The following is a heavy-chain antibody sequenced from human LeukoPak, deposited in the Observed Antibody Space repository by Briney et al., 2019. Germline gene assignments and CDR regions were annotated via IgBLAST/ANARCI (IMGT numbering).Heavy chain of an antibody. D-gene: IGHD3-10*01. CDR3: ARESSTTRYNYYGSGSYSD. CDR1: GYTFTSYA. J-gene: IGHJ4*02. V-gene: IGHV7-4-1*02. Sequence: ASVKVSCKASGYTFTSYAMNWVRQAPGQGLEWMGWINTNTGNPTYAQGFTGRFVLSLDTSVSTAYLQISSLKAEGTAVYYCARESSTTRYNYYGSGSYSDWGQGTLVTVSS. CDR2: INTNTGNP.